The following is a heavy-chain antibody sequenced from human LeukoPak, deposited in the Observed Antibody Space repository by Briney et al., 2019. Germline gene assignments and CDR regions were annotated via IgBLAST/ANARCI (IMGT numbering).Heavy chain of an antibody. CDR3: ARDGYNYWEKY. CDR1: GGTFSSYA. D-gene: IGHD5-24*01. J-gene: IGHJ4*02. CDR2: ISAYNGNT. Sequence: ASVKVSCKASGGTFSSYAISWVRQAPGQGLEWMGWISAYNGNTNYAQKLQGRVTMTTDTSTSTAYMELRSLRSDDTAVYYCARDGYNYWEKYWGQGTLVTVSS. V-gene: IGHV1-18*01.